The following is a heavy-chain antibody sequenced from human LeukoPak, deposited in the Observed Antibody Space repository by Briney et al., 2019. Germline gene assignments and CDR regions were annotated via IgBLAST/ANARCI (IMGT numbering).Heavy chain of an antibody. CDR3: ARGRFGELSGATFDI. CDR1: GFTFSNYG. CDR2: IWYDGTNK. D-gene: IGHD3-10*01. J-gene: IGHJ3*02. V-gene: IGHV3-33*01. Sequence: GGSLRLSCAASGFTFSNYGMHWVRQAPGKGLEWVALIWYDGTNKYYGDSVKGRFTISRDNSKNTLYLQMNSLRAEDTAVYYCARGRFGELSGATFDIWGQGTMVTVS.